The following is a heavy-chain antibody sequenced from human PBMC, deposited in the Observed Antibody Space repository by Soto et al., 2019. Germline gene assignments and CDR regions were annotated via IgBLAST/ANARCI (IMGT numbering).Heavy chain of an antibody. J-gene: IGHJ6*02. Sequence: CAASGFTFSSYGMHWVRQAPGKGLEWVAVISYDGSNKYYADSVKGRFTISRDNSKNTLYLQMNSLRAEDTAVYYCAKDSSRYDFWSGYTRLTYYYYGMDVWGQGTTVTVSS. CDR3: AKDSSRYDFWSGYTRLTYYYYGMDV. CDR1: GFTFSSYG. CDR2: ISYDGSNK. V-gene: IGHV3-30*18. D-gene: IGHD3-3*01.